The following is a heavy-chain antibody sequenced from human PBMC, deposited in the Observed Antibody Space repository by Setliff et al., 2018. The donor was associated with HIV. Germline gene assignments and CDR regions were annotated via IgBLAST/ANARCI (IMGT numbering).Heavy chain of an antibody. CDR3: ARDNSYYYGSGGHYYYAMDV. D-gene: IGHD3-10*01. Sequence: SETLSLTCAVSGGSISSRNWWSWIRQPAGKGLEWIGRIHISGNTNHNPSLESRVAISIDTSKNQLSLKLSSVTAADTAVYYCARDNSYYYGSGGHYYYAMDVWGQGTTVTVSS. CDR1: GGSISSRNW. CDR2: IHISGNT. J-gene: IGHJ6*02. V-gene: IGHV4-61*02.